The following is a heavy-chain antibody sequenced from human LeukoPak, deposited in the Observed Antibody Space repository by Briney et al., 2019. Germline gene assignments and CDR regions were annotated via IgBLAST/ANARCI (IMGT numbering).Heavy chain of an antibody. CDR2: ISWNSGSI. CDR1: GFTFDDYA. V-gene: IGHV3-9*01. Sequence: GGSLRLSCAASGFTFDDYAMHWVRQAPGKGLEWVSGISWNSGSIGYADSVKGRFTISRDNAKNSLYLQMNSLKTEDTAVYYCARYRAAAYFDYWGQGTLVTVSS. D-gene: IGHD6-13*01. J-gene: IGHJ4*02. CDR3: ARYRAAAYFDY.